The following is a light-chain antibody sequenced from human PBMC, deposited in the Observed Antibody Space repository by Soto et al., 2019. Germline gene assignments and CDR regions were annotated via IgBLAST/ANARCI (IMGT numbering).Light chain of an antibody. V-gene: IGLV2-23*01. CDR2: EDT. CDR3: CSYAGTRSLVV. Sequence: QSVLTQPASVSGSPGQSITISCTGTSSEVGNYDPVSWYQQHPGKAPKLMIYEDTERPSGVSNRFSGSKSGNTASLTISGLQAEDEADYYCCSYAGTRSLVVFGGGTKLTVL. J-gene: IGLJ2*01. CDR1: SSEVGNYDP.